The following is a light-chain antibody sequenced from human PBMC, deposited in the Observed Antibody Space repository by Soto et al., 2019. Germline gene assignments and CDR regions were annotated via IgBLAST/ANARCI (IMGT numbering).Light chain of an antibody. Sequence: EIVLTQSPGTLSLSPGERATLSCRASQSVSSSYLAWYQQKPGQAPRLLIYDASNRATGIPARFSGRGSGTDFTLTISSLEPEDFAVYYCQQRGNRPPWTFGQGTKVDNK. V-gene: IGKV3D-20*02. CDR2: DAS. CDR3: QQRGNRPPWT. J-gene: IGKJ1*01. CDR1: QSVSSSY.